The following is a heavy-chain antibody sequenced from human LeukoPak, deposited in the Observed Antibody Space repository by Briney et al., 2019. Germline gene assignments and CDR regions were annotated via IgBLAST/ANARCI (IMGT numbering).Heavy chain of an antibody. Sequence: SQTLSLTCTVSGGSISSGSYYWSWIRQPAGKGLEWIGRIYTSGSTNYNPSLKSRVTISVDTSKNQFSLKLSSVTAADTAVYYCATSDSSGYQDWFDPWGQGTLVTVSS. CDR1: GGSISSGSYY. V-gene: IGHV4-61*02. CDR2: IYTSGST. D-gene: IGHD3-22*01. CDR3: ATSDSSGYQDWFDP. J-gene: IGHJ5*02.